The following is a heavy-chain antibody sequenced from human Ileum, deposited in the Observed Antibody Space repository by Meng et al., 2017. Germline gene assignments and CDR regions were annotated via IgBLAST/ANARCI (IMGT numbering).Heavy chain of an antibody. CDR2: IHHSGST. V-gene: IGHV4-4*02. Sequence: QVQGPGPVLLKSTGTLSLTCAVSGGSSSTSDWWSWVRQPPGKGLEWIGEIHHSGSTNYNQSLKSRVTISVDKSKNQFSLKLNSVTAADTAVYYCAREWSGSYRHFDYWGQGTLVTVSS. CDR1: GGSSSTSDW. J-gene: IGHJ4*02. D-gene: IGHD1-26*01. CDR3: AREWSGSYRHFDY.